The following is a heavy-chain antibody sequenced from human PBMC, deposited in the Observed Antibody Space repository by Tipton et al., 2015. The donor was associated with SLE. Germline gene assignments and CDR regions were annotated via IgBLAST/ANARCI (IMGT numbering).Heavy chain of an antibody. CDR3: AGSRDYGYMDH. J-gene: IGHJ4*02. D-gene: IGHD4-17*01. V-gene: IGHV3-53*05. CDR2: ISIGSTKT. Sequence: SLRLSCAASGFTVSYDYMTWVRQAPGKGLEWVSAISIGSTKTYYADSVKGRFTISRDNSKNTVDLQMKSLRAEDTAVYYCAGSRDYGYMDHWGQGTLVTVSS. CDR1: GFTVSYDY.